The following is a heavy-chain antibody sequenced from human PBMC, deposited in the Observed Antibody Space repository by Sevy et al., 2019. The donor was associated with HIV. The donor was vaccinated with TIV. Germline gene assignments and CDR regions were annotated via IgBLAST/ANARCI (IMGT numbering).Heavy chain of an antibody. CDR3: ARGRGLISYNFDY. D-gene: IGHD3-16*01. Sequence: GGSLRLSCAASGFTFSSYGMHWVRQAPGKGLEWVEVIWYDGSNKYYADSVKGRFTITRDKSKNTLYLQMNSLRAEDTAVYYCARGRGLISYNFDYWGQGTLVTVSS. CDR2: IWYDGSNK. CDR1: GFTFSSYG. V-gene: IGHV3-33*01. J-gene: IGHJ4*02.